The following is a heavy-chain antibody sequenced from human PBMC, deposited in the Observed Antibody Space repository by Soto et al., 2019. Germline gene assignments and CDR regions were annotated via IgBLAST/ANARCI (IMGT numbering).Heavy chain of an antibody. V-gene: IGHV3-23*01. CDR1: GFVFSSYA. CDR3: AKTTDGWFSAFEI. Sequence: EVQLLESGGGLVQPGGSLGVSCAASGFVFSSYAMSWVRQAPGKGLEWVSAISGSGTTAYYADSVKGRFIFSRDNPKNTMYLQMNSLRAEDTAVYFCAKTTDGWFSAFEIWGQGTVVTVSS. J-gene: IGHJ3*02. CDR2: ISGSGTTA. D-gene: IGHD6-19*01.